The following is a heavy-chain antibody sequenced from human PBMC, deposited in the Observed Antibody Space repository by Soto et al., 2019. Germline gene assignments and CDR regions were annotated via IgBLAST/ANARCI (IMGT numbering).Heavy chain of an antibody. V-gene: IGHV4-30-2*01. Sequence: SETLSLTCTVSGGSLSSGDYYWSWIRQPPGKGLEWIGYIYHSGSTYYNPSLKSRVTISVDRSKNQFSLKLSSVTAADTAVYYCARGMKAASRDFDYWGQGTLVTVSS. CDR1: GGSLSSGDYY. D-gene: IGHD6-13*01. J-gene: IGHJ4*02. CDR3: ARGMKAASRDFDY. CDR2: IYHSGST.